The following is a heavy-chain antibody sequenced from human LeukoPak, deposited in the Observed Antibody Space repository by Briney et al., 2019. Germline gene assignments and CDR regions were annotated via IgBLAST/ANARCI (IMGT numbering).Heavy chain of an antibody. CDR2: ISSTT. Sequence: PGGSLRLYCAASGFTFSSYAMSWVRQAPGKGLEWVSAISSTTYYADSVTGRFTISRDNSKNTLYLQMNSLSAEDTAVYYCAKGEYLFDYWGQGTLVTVSS. CDR1: GFTFSSYA. CDR3: AKGEYLFDY. V-gene: IGHV3-23*01. J-gene: IGHJ4*02. D-gene: IGHD2/OR15-2a*01.